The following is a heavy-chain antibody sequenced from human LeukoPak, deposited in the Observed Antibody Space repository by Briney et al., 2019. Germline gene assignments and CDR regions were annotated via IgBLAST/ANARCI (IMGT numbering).Heavy chain of an antibody. J-gene: IGHJ2*01. CDR1: GFTFSSYA. Sequence: PGGSLRLSCAASGFTFSSYAMSWVRQAPGKGLEWVSSVSGTAGSTHYADSVRGRFTISRDNAKNSLCLQMNSLRADDTAVYYCAIEAYDFWSVVVPRRYFDLWGRGTLVTVSS. CDR3: AIEAYDFWSVVVPRRYFDL. V-gene: IGHV3-23*01. D-gene: IGHD3-3*01. CDR2: VSGTAGST.